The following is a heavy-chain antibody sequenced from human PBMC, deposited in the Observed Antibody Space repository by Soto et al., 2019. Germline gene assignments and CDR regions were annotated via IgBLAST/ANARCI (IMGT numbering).Heavy chain of an antibody. CDR1: GITFSSYG. D-gene: IGHD3-22*01. CDR2: ISYDGSNK. V-gene: IGHV3-30*18. J-gene: IGHJ6*02. Sequence: GGSLRLSCAASGITFSSYGMHWVRQAPGKGLEWVAIISYDGSNKFYADSVKGRFTISRDNSKNTLNLQMNSLRPEDTAVYYCAKDLRYYDSSGYYYGRHYYGMDVWGQGTTVTVSS. CDR3: AKDLRYYDSSGYYYGRHYYGMDV.